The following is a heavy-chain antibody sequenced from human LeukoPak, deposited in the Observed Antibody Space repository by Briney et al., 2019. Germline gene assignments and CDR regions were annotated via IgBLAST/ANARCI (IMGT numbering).Heavy chain of an antibody. CDR2: ISHDGSTK. CDR3: ATELAFPGTFDP. V-gene: IGHV3-30*14. D-gene: IGHD1-1*01. CDR1: GFTFSSYP. J-gene: IGHJ5*02. Sequence: GGSLRLSCEASGFTFSSYPMFWVRQAPGKGPEWVAMISHDGSTKHYADIVKGRFTISRDNSKDTFSLQLNGLRAVDSGVYYCATELAFPGTFDPWGQGTLVIVSS.